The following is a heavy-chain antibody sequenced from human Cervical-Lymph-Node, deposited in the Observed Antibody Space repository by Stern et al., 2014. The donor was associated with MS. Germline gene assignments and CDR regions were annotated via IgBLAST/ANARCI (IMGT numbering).Heavy chain of an antibody. J-gene: IGHJ3*02. Sequence: QVQLVQSGAEVKKPGASVKVSCKASGYTFTGYYMHWVRQAPGQGLEWMGWINPNSGGTNYAQKFQGWVTMTRDTSISTAYMELSRLRSDDTAVYYCARSNYDILTGYLDAFDIWGQGTMVTVSS. CDR1: GYTFTGYY. CDR2: INPNSGGT. D-gene: IGHD3-9*01. CDR3: ARSNYDILTGYLDAFDI. V-gene: IGHV1-2*04.